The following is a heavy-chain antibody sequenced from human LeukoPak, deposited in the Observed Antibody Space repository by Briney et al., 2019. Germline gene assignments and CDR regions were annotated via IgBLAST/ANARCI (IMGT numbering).Heavy chain of an antibody. D-gene: IGHD3-22*01. V-gene: IGHV3-21*01. CDR1: GFTFSSYS. CDR2: ISSSSSYI. CDR3: ARDSYYYDSSGRTPDLDY. Sequence: AGGSLRLSCAASGFTFSSYSMNWVRQAPGKGLDWVSSISSSSSYIYYADSVKGRFTISRDNAKNSLYLQMNSLRAEDTAVYYCARDSYYYDSSGRTPDLDYWGQGTLVTVSS. J-gene: IGHJ4*02.